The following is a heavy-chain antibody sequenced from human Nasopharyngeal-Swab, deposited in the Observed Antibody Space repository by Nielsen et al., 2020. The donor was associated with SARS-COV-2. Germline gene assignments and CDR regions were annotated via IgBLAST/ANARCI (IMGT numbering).Heavy chain of an antibody. Sequence: GESLKISCKGSGYIFSDYWIDWVRQAPGKGLEWVGTIFPSDSDARYSPSFQGHVTISADKSISTAYLQWSSLQASDTAMYYCARVYGYYLMRDDSHDTFDIWGQGTMLTVSS. V-gene: IGHV5-51*01. CDR3: ARVYGYYLMRDDSHDTFDI. D-gene: IGHD3-22*01. J-gene: IGHJ3*02. CDR1: GYIFSDYW. CDR2: IFPSDSDA.